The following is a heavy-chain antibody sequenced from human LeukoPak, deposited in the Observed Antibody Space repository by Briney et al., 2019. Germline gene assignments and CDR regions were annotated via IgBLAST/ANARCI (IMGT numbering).Heavy chain of an antibody. V-gene: IGHV1-8*01. CDR3: ARGRWELGGDY. D-gene: IGHD1-26*01. Sequence: ASVKVSCKASGYIFTSYDIHWVRQATGQGLEWMGWMNPNSGATGYAQKFQGRVTMTRDTSISTAYMELSSLRSEDTAVFYCARGRWELGGDYWGQGTLVTVSS. CDR2: MNPNSGAT. CDR1: GYIFTSYD. J-gene: IGHJ4*02.